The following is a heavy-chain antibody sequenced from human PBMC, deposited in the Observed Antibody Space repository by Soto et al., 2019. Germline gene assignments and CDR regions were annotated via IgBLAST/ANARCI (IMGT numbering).Heavy chain of an antibody. CDR1: GGSVRAPDW. CDR2: VHISGHS. Sequence: SETMSLTCTLSGGSVRAPDWWNCVRQSPDKGLEWIAEVHISGHSNYNPSLRSRVSVSIDSSKNQFYLNLNSVTAADTAIYYCARVRQGCSANNCYFDPWGQGTQVTVSS. V-gene: IGHV4-4*02. CDR3: ARVRQGCSANNCYFDP. J-gene: IGHJ5*01. D-gene: IGHD1-1*01.